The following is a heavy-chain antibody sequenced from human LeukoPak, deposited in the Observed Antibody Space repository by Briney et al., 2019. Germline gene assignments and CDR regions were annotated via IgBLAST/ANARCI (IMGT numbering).Heavy chain of an antibody. CDR2: ISSSGSII. CDR3: ASLGSGH. J-gene: IGHJ4*02. V-gene: IGHV3-48*03. Sequence: QSGGSLRLSCAASGFTFSSYEMNWVHQAPGKGLEWVSYISSSGSIISYAGSVKGRFTISRDNAKNSLYLQMNSLRAEDTAVYYCASLGSGHWGQGILVTVSS. D-gene: IGHD7-27*01. CDR1: GFTFSSYE.